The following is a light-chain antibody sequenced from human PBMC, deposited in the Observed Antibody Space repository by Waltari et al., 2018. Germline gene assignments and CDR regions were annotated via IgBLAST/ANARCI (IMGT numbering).Light chain of an antibody. Sequence: QSALTQPASVSASPGQSITISCTGTSSDVGGSNHVSWYQHHPGKAPKLIIYEVTNRPSGVSDRFSASKSGNTASLAISGLQGEDEADYYCSSFSSRGTLVVFGGGTKLTVL. CDR1: SSDVGGSNH. J-gene: IGLJ3*02. CDR2: EVT. CDR3: SSFSSRGTLVV. V-gene: IGLV2-14*01.